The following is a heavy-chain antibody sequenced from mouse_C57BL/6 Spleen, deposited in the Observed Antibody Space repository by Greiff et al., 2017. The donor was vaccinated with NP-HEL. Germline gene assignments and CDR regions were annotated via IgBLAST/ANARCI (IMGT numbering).Heavy chain of an antibody. V-gene: IGHV3-6*01. CDR1: GYSITSGYY. CDR2: ISYDGSN. J-gene: IGHJ2*01. D-gene: IGHD1-1*01. Sequence: EVKLMESGPGLVKPSQSLSLTCSVTGYSITSGYYWNWIRQFPGNKLEWMGYISYDGSNNYNPSLKNRISITRDTSKNQFFLKLNSVTTEDTATYYCARGGYGSSHYFDYWGQGTTLTVSS. CDR3: ARGGYGSSHYFDY.